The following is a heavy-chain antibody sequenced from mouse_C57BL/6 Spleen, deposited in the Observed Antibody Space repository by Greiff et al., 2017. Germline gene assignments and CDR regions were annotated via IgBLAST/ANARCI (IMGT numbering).Heavy chain of an antibody. CDR1: GYTFTSYW. V-gene: IGHV1-72*01. D-gene: IGHD1-1*01. CDR3: ARDYYGSSGAMDY. J-gene: IGHJ4*01. CDR2: IDPNSGGT. Sequence: QVQLKQPGAELVKPGASVKLSCKASGYTFTSYWMHWVKQRPGRGLEWIGRIDPNSGGTKYNEQFKSKATLTVDKPSSTAYMQLSSLTSEDSAVYYCARDYYGSSGAMDYWGQGTSVTVSS.